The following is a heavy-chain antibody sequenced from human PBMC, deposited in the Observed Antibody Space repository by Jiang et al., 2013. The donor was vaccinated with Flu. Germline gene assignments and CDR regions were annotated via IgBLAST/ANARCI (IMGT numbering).Heavy chain of an antibody. CDR1: GFTFSSYS. V-gene: IGHV3-48*01. CDR2: ISSSSSTI. J-gene: IGHJ6*02. Sequence: VQLLESGGGLVQPGGSLRLSCAASGFTFSSYSMNWVRQAPGKGLEWVSYISSSSSTIYYADSVKGRFTISRDNAKNSLYLQMNSLRAEDTAVYYCARELHSGYCSGGSCGYYYGMDVWGQGTTVTVS. D-gene: IGHD2-15*01. CDR3: ARELHSGYCSGGSCGYYYGMDV.